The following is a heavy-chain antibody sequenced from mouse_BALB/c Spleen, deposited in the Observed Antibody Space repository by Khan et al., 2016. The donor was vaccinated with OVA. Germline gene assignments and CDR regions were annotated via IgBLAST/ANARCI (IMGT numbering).Heavy chain of an antibody. CDR1: GYIFTSYW. V-gene: IGHV1-76*01. J-gene: IGHJ2*01. CDR3: AREETLYYFDY. Sequence: QVQLKQSGAELVRPGASVKLSCKTSGYIFTSYWIHWVKQRSGQGLQWIARIYPGTNNTYYNENLKDTATLTADKSSSTAYMQLSSLKSEDSAGYFCAREETLYYFDYWGQGTTLTVTS. CDR2: IYPGTNNT.